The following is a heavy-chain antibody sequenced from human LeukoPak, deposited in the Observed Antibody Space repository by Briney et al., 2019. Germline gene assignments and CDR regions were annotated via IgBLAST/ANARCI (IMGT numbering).Heavy chain of an antibody. V-gene: IGHV3-7*03. J-gene: IGHJ6*04. CDR2: IKQDGSEK. CDR3: AELGITMIGGV. D-gene: IGHD3-10*02. CDR1: GFTFSSYW. Sequence: PGGSLRLSCAASGFTFSSYWMSWVRQVPGKGLEWVANIKQDGSEKYYADSVKGRFTISRDNAKNSLYLQMNSLRAEDTAVYYCAELGITMIGGVWGKGTTVTISS.